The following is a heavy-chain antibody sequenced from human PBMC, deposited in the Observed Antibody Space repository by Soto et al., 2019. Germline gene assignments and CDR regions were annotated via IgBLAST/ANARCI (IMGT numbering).Heavy chain of an antibody. CDR1: GFTFSSYS. J-gene: IGHJ3*02. CDR2: ISSSSSYI. CDR3: ARVRGVILDDAFDI. V-gene: IGHV3-21*01. Sequence: VESGGGLVKPGGSLRLSCAASGFTFSSYSMNWVRQAPGKGLEWVSSISSSSSYIYYADSVKGRFTISRDNAKNSLYLQMNSLRAEDTAVYYCARVRGVILDDAFDIWGQGTMVTVSS. D-gene: IGHD3-10*01.